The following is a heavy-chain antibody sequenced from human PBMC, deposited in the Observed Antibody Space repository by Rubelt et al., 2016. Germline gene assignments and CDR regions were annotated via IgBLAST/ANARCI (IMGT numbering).Heavy chain of an antibody. CDR1: GFTFGDYA. CDR3: TVPHYDFWSGYYPSDP. V-gene: IGHV3-49*05. J-gene: IGHJ5*02. Sequence: EVQLVESGGGLVKPGRSLRLSCTASGFTFGDYAMSWFRQAPGKGLEWVGFIRSKAYGGTTEYAASVKGRFTISRDDSKSIAYLQMNSLKTEDTAVYYCTVPHYDFWSGYYPSDPGGQGTLVTVSS. D-gene: IGHD3-3*01. CDR2: IRSKAYGGTT.